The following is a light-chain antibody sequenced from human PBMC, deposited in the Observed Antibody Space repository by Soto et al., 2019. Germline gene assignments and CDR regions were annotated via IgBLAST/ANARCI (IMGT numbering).Light chain of an antibody. CDR2: DVS. J-gene: IGLJ2*01. V-gene: IGLV2-14*03. CDR1: SSDVGGYNY. Sequence: QSALTQPASVSGSPGQSITISCTGTSSDVGGYNYVSWYQHHPGKAPKLMIYDVSNRPSGVSNRFSGSKSDNTASLTNSGLQAEDEADYYCSSYTSTSTVVFGGGTQLTVL. CDR3: SSYTSTSTVV.